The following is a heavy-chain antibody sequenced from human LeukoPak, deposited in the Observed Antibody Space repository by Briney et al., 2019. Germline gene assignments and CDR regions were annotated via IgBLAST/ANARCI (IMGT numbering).Heavy chain of an antibody. CDR1: GFTFSSYW. V-gene: IGHV3-7*01. Sequence: PGGSLRLSCAASGFTFSSYWMSWVRQAPGKGLEWVASIKRDGSVKKYVDSVQGRFTVSRDNTKNSLYLQMNSLRADDTAVYYCAKGTAAAGIWAFDIWGQGTVVTVSS. CDR3: AKGTAAAGIWAFDI. J-gene: IGHJ3*02. D-gene: IGHD6-13*01. CDR2: IKRDGSVK.